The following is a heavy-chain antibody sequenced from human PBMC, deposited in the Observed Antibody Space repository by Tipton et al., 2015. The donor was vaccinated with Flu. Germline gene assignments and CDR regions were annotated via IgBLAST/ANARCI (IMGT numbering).Heavy chain of an antibody. Sequence: SLRLSCAASGFTFSNYWMHWVRQAPGKGLVWVSRINSDGSSTSYADSVKGRFTISRDNAKNTLYLQMSSLRADDTAVYYCARGGSSPIYYWGQGTLVTVSS. CDR3: ARGGSSPIYY. V-gene: IGHV3-74*01. D-gene: IGHD6-13*01. J-gene: IGHJ4*02. CDR1: GFTFSNYW. CDR2: INSDGSST.